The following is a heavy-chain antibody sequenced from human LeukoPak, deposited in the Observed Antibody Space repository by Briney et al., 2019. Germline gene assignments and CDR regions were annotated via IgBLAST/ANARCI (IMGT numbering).Heavy chain of an antibody. V-gene: IGHV3-30*18. CDR2: ISYDGSNK. D-gene: IGHD3/OR15-3a*01. Sequence: GGSLRLSCAASGFTFSSYGMHWVRQAPGKGLEWVAVISYDGSNKYYADSVKGRFTISRDNSKNTLYLQMNSLRAEDTAVYYCAKCTRSYDFGDYGMDVWGNGTTVTVSS. J-gene: IGHJ6*04. CDR3: AKCTRSYDFGDYGMDV. CDR1: GFTFSSYG.